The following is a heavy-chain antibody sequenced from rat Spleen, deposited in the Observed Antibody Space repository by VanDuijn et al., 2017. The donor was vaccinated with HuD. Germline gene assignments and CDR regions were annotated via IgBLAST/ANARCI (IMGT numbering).Heavy chain of an antibody. V-gene: IGHV5-19*01. CDR2: TSPSGGNT. J-gene: IGHJ2*01. CDR3: ARRHYGYTDYFDY. CDR1: GFTFSNYG. D-gene: IGHD1-9*01. Sequence: EVQLVESGGGLVQPGRSLKLSCAASGFTFSNYGMHWIRQTATKGLEWVASTSPSGGNTYYRDSVKGRFTISRDNAKSTLSLQMDSLRSEDTATYYCARRHYGYTDYFDYWGQGVMVTVSS.